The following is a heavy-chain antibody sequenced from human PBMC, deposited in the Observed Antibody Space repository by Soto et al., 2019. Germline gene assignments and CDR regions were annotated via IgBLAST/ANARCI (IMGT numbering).Heavy chain of an antibody. V-gene: IGHV3-9*01. CDR1: GFTFDDYA. Sequence: EVQLVESGGGLVQPGRSLRLSCAASGFTFDDYAMHWVRQAPGKGLEWVSGISWNSGSIGYADSVKGRFTISRDNAKNSLYLQMNSLRAEDTALYYCARGYSFPYYFDYWGQGTLVTVS. J-gene: IGHJ4*02. CDR2: ISWNSGSI. D-gene: IGHD5-18*01. CDR3: ARGYSFPYYFDY.